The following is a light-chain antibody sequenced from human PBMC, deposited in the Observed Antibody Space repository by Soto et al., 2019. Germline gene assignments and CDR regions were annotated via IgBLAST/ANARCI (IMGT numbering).Light chain of an antibody. V-gene: IGKV1-13*02. Sequence: AIQLTQSPSSLSASVGDRVTITCRASQGISSALAWYQQKPGKAPKLLIYDASSLESGVPSRFSGSGSGTDSTLTISSLQPEDFATYYCQQSYSTPPWTFGQGTKVDIK. CDR3: QQSYSTPPWT. J-gene: IGKJ1*01. CDR1: QGISSA. CDR2: DAS.